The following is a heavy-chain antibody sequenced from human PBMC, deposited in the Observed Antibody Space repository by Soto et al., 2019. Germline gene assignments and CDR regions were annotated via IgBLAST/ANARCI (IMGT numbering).Heavy chain of an antibody. CDR3: ARDGDCSSTSCSVYNWFGT. CDR1: GYTKTIYV. CDR2: ISAYNGNT. V-gene: IGHV1-18*04. J-gene: IGHJ5*02. Sequence: APVKVSCKTSGYTKTIYVISRLLQAPGQGLEWMGWISAYNGNTNYAQKLQGRVTMTTDTSTSTAYMELRSLRSDDTAVYYCARDGDCSSTSCSVYNWFGTWGERTLVTVSS. D-gene: IGHD2-2*03.